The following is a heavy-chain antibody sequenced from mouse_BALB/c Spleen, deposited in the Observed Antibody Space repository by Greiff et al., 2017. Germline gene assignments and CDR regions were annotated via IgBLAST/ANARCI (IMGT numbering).Heavy chain of an antibody. D-gene: IGHD1-1*01. V-gene: IGHV2-4-1*01. CDR1: GFSLTSYG. CDR3: ARKPYYYSSKYSAMAY. J-gene: IGHJ4*01. CDR2: IWSGGST. Sequence: QVKLKESGPGLVQPSQSLSITCTVSGFSLTSYGVHWVRQSPGKGLEWLGVIWSGGSTDYNAAFISRLSISKDNSKSQVFFKMNSLQADDTAIYYCARKPYYYSSKYSAMAYWGQGTSVTVSS.